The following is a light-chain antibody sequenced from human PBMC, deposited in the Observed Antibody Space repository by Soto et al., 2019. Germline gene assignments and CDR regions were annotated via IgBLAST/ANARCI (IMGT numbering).Light chain of an antibody. V-gene: IGKV1-33*01. CDR2: DAY. CDR1: QDIGNS. CDR3: QHSGT. Sequence: DIQMTQSPPSLSASVGDRVTITCQASQDIGNSLNWFQHKPGKAPNLVIYDAYNLEIGVPSRFSGSGSGTDFTFTITSLRPEDIATYYCQHSGTFGQGTKVEIK. J-gene: IGKJ1*01.